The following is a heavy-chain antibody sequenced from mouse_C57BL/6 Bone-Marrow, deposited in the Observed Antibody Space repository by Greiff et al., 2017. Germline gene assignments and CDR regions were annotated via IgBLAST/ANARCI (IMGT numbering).Heavy chain of an antibody. CDR3: ARRDGYLFAY. D-gene: IGHD2-3*01. V-gene: IGHV1-64*01. Sequence: QVQLKQPGAELVKPGASVKLSCKASGYTFTSYWMHWVKQRPGQGLEWIGMIHPNSGSTNYNEKFKSKATLTVDKSSSTAYMQLSSLTSEDSAVYYCARRDGYLFAYWGQGTLVTVSA. CDR2: IHPNSGST. J-gene: IGHJ3*01. CDR1: GYTFTSYW.